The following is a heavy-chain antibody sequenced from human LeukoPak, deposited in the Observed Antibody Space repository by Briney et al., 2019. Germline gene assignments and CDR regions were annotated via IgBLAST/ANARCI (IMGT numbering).Heavy chain of an antibody. J-gene: IGHJ4*02. CDR2: IYHSGST. CDR3: ARLPYHCSSSSCNPTGPDY. D-gene: IGHD2-2*01. Sequence: SEALSLTCAVSGYSISSGYYWGWIRQPPGKGLEWIGNIYHSGSTYYNPSLKSRVTISVDTSKNQFSLKLSSVTAADTAVYYCARLPYHCSSSSCNPTGPDYWGQGTLVTVSS. CDR1: GYSISSGYY. V-gene: IGHV4-38-2*01.